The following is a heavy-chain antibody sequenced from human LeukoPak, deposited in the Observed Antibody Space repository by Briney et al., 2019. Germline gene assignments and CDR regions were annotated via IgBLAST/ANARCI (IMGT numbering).Heavy chain of an antibody. CDR2: IYTSGST. D-gene: IGHD4-23*01. CDR3: ARVGRWLHGGYYFDY. CDR1: GGSISSGSYY. J-gene: IGHJ4*01. Sequence: PSETLSLTCSVSGGSISSGSYYWTWIRQPAGKGLEWIGRIYTSGSTNYNPCLKSRVTISVDTSKNQFSLKLSSVTAADTAVYYCARVGRWLHGGYYFDYWGQGTLVTVSS. V-gene: IGHV4-61*02.